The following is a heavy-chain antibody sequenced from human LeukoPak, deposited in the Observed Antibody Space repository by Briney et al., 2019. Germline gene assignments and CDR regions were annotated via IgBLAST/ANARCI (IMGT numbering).Heavy chain of an antibody. J-gene: IGHJ4*02. V-gene: IGHV3-48*03. CDR1: GFSISTDE. Sequence: GGSLRLSCAASGFSISTDEMNWVRQAPGKGLEWISYITGDGKTKYYAPSVKGRFTISRDNAKNSVYLQMSSLRAEDTAVYYCARDLSIDYWGQGTLVTVSS. CDR3: ARDLSIDY. CDR2: ITGDGKTK.